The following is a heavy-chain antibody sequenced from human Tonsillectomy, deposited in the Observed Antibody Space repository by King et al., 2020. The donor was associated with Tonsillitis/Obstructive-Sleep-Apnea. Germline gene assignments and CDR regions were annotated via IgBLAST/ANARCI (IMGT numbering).Heavy chain of an antibody. V-gene: IGHV3-23*04. Sequence: VQLVESGGGLVQPGGSLRLSCAASGFTFSSYAMSWVRQAPGKGLEWVSAISGSGGSTYYADSVKDRFTISRDNSKNTLYLQMNSLRAEDTAVYYCANLRRIAVAIIDYWGQGTLVTVSS. J-gene: IGHJ4*02. CDR2: ISGSGGST. CDR3: ANLRRIAVAIIDY. CDR1: GFTFSSYA. D-gene: IGHD6-13*01.